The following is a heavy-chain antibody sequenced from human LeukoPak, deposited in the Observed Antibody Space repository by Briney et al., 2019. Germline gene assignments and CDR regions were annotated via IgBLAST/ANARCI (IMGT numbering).Heavy chain of an antibody. CDR1: GGSISSYY. J-gene: IGHJ5*02. Sequence: PSETLSLTCTVSGGSISSYYWSWIRQPAGKGLEWIGRIYTSGSTNYNPSLKSRVTISVDTSKNQFSLKLKSVTAADTAVYYCARGGYYGSGNDFRFDPWGQGTLVTVSS. D-gene: IGHD3-10*01. CDR2: IYTSGST. CDR3: ARGGYYGSGNDFRFDP. V-gene: IGHV4-4*07.